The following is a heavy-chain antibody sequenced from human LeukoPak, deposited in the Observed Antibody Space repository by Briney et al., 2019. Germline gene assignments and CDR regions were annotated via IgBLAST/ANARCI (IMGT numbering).Heavy chain of an antibody. Sequence: PGGSLRLSCAASGFTFSSYGMHWVRQAPGKGLEWVAFIRYDGSNKYYADSVKGRFTISRDNSKNTLYLQMNSLRAEGTAVYYCAKARLWFGELLFSDYYYMDVWGKGTTVTVSS. CDR3: AKARLWFGELLFSDYYYMDV. CDR2: IRYDGSNK. D-gene: IGHD3-10*01. CDR1: GFTFSSYG. J-gene: IGHJ6*03. V-gene: IGHV3-30*02.